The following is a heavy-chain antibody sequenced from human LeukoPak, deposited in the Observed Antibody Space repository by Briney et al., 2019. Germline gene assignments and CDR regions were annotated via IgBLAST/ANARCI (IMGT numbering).Heavy chain of an antibody. V-gene: IGHV3-74*01. CDR1: GFSFSSYW. CDR2: INTDGRIT. CDR3: AKDPSYSSGWFPAGDAFDI. Sequence: GGSLRLSCAASGFSFSSYWMHWVRQAPGKGLVRVTRINTDGRITNYADSVKGRFTISRDNAKNTLFLQMNSLRAEDTAVYYCAKDPSYSSGWFPAGDAFDIWGQGTMVTVSS. J-gene: IGHJ3*02. D-gene: IGHD6-19*01.